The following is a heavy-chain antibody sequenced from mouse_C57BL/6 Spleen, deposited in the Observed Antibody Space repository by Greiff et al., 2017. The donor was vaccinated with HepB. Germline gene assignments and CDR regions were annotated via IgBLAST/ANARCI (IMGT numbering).Heavy chain of an antibody. D-gene: IGHD1-1*01. Sequence: VQLQQPGAELVRPGTSVKLSCKASGYTFTSYWMHWVKQRPGQGLEWIGVIDPSDSYTNYNQQFKGKATLTVDTSSSTAYMQLSSLTSEDSAVYYCARDYYGSSYVWYFDVWGTGTTVTVSS. CDR2: IDPSDSYT. J-gene: IGHJ1*03. CDR3: ARDYYGSSYVWYFDV. V-gene: IGHV1-59*01. CDR1: GYTFTSYW.